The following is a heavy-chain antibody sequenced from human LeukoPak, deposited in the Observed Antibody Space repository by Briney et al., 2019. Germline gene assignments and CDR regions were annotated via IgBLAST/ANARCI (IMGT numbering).Heavy chain of an antibody. CDR3: ARAPPTTVMSFDI. Sequence: ASVKVSCKASGGTFSSYAVSWVRQAPGQGLEWMGWISAYNGNTNYAQKLQGRVTMTTDTSTSTAYMELRSLRSDDTAVYYCARAPPTTVMSFDIWGQGTMVTVSS. CDR2: ISAYNGNT. D-gene: IGHD4-17*01. V-gene: IGHV1-18*01. J-gene: IGHJ3*02. CDR1: GGTFSSYA.